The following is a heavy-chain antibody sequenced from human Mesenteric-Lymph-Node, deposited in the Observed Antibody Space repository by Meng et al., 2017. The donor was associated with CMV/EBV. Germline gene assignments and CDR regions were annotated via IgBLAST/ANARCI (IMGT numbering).Heavy chain of an antibody. J-gene: IGHJ4*02. CDR1: GFTFGEYT. V-gene: IGHV3-49*04. Sequence: GESLKISCTGSGFTFGEYTMNWVRQAPGKGLEWVGFIRSKAYGGTAEYAASLKGRFTISRDDSKSIAYLEVNSLKTEDTAVYYCTRTPSPFYDSGGYDYWGQGTLVTVSS. D-gene: IGHD3-22*01. CDR3: TRTPSPFYDSGGYDY. CDR2: IRSKAYGGTA.